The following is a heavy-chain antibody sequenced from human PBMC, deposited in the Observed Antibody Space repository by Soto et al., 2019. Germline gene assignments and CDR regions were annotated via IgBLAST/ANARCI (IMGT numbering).Heavy chain of an antibody. CDR2: ISSSSSYI. CDR3: ARDRTLESIAVDGTGYFQH. V-gene: IGHV3-21*01. Sequence: EVQLVESGGGLVKPGGSLRLSCAASGFTFSSYSMNWVRQAPGKGLEWVSSISSSSSYIYYADSVKGRFTISRDNAKNSLYLQMNSLRAEDTAVYYCARDRTLESIAVDGTGYFQHWGQGTLVTVSS. CDR1: GFTFSSYS. J-gene: IGHJ1*01. D-gene: IGHD6-19*01.